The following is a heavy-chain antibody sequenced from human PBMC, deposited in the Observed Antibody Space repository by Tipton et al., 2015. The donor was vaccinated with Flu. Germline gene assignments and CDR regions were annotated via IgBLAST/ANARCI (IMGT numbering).Heavy chain of an antibody. D-gene: IGHD3-16*01. J-gene: IGHJ4*02. CDR2: ISWNTGHI. Sequence: SLRLSCAASGFTFDDYAMHWVRQAPGKGLEWVSGISWNTGHIDYADSVKGRFTISRDNAKNSLYLQMNSLRAEDTAIYYCARAIAGADSLWGQGTLVTVSS. V-gene: IGHV3-9*01. CDR3: ARAIAGADSL. CDR1: GFTFDDYA.